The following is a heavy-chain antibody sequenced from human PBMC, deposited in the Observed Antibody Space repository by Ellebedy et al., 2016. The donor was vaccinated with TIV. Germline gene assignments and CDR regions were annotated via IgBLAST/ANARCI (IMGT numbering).Heavy chain of an antibody. J-gene: IGHJ4*02. V-gene: IGHV4-31*03. D-gene: IGHD1-1*01. CDR1: GGSIHSGSYF. Sequence: SETLSLTCSVSGGSIHSGSYFWCWVRQQPGKGLEWMGCVYYTGTTYYNPSLESRLTMSLDPSKTLFSLRLTSMTAADTAVYYCARDTTVFPRAFAYWGQGILVTVSS. CDR3: ARDTTVFPRAFAY. CDR2: VYYTGTT.